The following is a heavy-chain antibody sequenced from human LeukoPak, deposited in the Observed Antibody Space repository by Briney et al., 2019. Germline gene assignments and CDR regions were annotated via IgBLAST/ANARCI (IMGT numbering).Heavy chain of an antibody. V-gene: IGHV4-59*01. CDR2: IYYSGST. Sequence: SETLSLTCTVSGGSISSYYWSWIRQPPGKGLEWIGYIYYSGSTNYNPSLKSRVTISVDTSKNQFSLKLSSVTAADTAVYYCARVGSYYPYYYGMDVWGQGTTVTVSS. CDR3: ARVGSYYPYYYGMDV. CDR1: GGSISSYY. J-gene: IGHJ6*02. D-gene: IGHD1-26*01.